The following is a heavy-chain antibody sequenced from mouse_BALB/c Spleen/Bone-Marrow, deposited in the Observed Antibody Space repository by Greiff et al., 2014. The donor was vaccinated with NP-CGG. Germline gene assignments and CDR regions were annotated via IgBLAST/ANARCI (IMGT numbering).Heavy chain of an antibody. V-gene: IGHV14-3*02. Sequence: EVKLMESGAELVKPGASVKLSCTASGFNIKDTYMHWVKQRPEQGLEWIGRIDPANGNTKYDPKFQGKATITAGTSSNTAYLQLSSLTSEDTAVYYCAPYYYGSSRFAYWGQGTLVTVSA. J-gene: IGHJ3*01. CDR3: APYYYGSSRFAY. CDR2: IDPANGNT. CDR1: GFNIKDTY. D-gene: IGHD1-1*01.